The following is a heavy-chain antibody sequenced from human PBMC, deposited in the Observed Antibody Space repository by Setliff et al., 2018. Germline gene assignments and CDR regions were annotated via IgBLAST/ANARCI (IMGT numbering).Heavy chain of an antibody. J-gene: IGHJ3*02. CDR1: GFTFSSYG. CDR2: IRYDGSNK. V-gene: IGHV3-30*02. Sequence: PGGSLRLSCAASGFTFSSYGMHWVRQAPGKGLEWVAFIRYDGSNKYYADSVKGRFTISRDNSKNTLYLQMNNLRTEDTAVYYCFGAGTCSYWDDEHYAFDIWGQGTMVTVSS. D-gene: IGHD1-1*01. CDR3: FGAGTCSYWDDEHYAFDI.